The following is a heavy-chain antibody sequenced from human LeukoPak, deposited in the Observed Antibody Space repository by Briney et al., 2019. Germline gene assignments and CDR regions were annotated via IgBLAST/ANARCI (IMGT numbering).Heavy chain of an antibody. V-gene: IGHV4-59*01. CDR2: IYYSGST. Sequence: SETLSLTCTVSGGSISSYYWSWVRQPPGKGLEWSGYIYYSGSTNYNPSLTSRVTISVDTSKNQFSLKLSSVTAADTAVYYCARVSPTYYYDSSGYYFDYWGQGTLVTVSS. D-gene: IGHD3-22*01. CDR1: GGSISSYY. CDR3: ARVSPTYYYDSSGYYFDY. J-gene: IGHJ4*02.